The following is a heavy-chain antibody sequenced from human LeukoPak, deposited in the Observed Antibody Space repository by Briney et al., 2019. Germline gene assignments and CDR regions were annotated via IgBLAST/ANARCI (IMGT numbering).Heavy chain of an antibody. CDR1: GGSINNYY. Sequence: SETLSLTCTVSGGSINNYYWSWIRQPPGKGLEWIGYISYSGSTNYNPSLKSRVTISVDTSKNHFSLRLSSVTAADTAVYYCARGIPDPYYSFTYWGQGTLVSVSS. V-gene: IGHV4-59*01. CDR3: ARGIPDPYYSFTY. J-gene: IGHJ4*02. D-gene: IGHD3-22*01. CDR2: ISYSGST.